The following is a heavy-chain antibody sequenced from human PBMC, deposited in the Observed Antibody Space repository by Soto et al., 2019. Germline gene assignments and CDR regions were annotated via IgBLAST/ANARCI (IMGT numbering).Heavy chain of an antibody. CDR2: IYYSGST. V-gene: IGHV4-30-4*01. Sequence: SETLSLTCTVSGGSISSGDYYWSWIRQPPGKGLEWIGYIYYSGSTYYNPSLKSRVTISVDTSKNQFSLKLSSVTAADTAVYYCARYHSSGYPNWFDPWGQGTLVTVSS. J-gene: IGHJ5*02. CDR3: ARYHSSGYPNWFDP. D-gene: IGHD3-22*01. CDR1: GGSISSGDYY.